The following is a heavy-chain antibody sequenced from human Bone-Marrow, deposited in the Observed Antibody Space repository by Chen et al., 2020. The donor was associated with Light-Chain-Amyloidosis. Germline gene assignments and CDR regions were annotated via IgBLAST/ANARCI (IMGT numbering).Heavy chain of an antibody. D-gene: IGHD3-9*01. CDR2: ISGSGGSR. V-gene: IGHV3-23*04. CDR1: GFAFSSYA. J-gene: IGHJ3*02. CDR3: AKDISYDDILPGYPADAFDI. Sequence: DVQLVESGGGLVQPGGSLRLSCAAPGFAFSSYAMSWVRQAPGKGLEWVSTISGSGGSRYYGDSVKGRLTISRDNSKNALFLQMNSLRAEDTAVYYCAKDISYDDILPGYPADAFDIWGQGTMVTVSS.